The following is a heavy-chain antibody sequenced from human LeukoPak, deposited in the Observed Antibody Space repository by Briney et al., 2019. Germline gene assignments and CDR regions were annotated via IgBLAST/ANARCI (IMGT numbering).Heavy chain of an antibody. D-gene: IGHD3-10*01. CDR1: GYSFTSYW. CDR2: IYPGDSDT. V-gene: IGHV5-51*01. Sequence: GESLKISCKGSGYSFTSYWIGWVRQMPGKGLEWMGIIYPGDSDTGYSPSFQGQVTISADKSISTAYLQWSSLKASDTAMYYCARHPVRGVIPYNWFDPWGQGTLVTVSS. J-gene: IGHJ5*02. CDR3: ARHPVRGVIPYNWFDP.